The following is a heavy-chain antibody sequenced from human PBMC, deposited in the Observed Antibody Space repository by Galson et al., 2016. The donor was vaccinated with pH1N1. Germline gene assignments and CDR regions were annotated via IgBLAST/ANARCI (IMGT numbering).Heavy chain of an antibody. CDR2: ISFRGTT. D-gene: IGHD2-8*02. J-gene: IGHJ4*02. CDR1: GAYLSSANSY. Sequence: TLSLTCTVSGAYLSSANSYWSWIRQRPNKGLEWIGFISFRGTTDYNPSLRSRVTISVGTSENQFSLNLSSVTAADTAVYYCVRTGATYGGYWGQGTLVTVSS. V-gene: IGHV4-31*03. CDR3: VRTGATYGGY.